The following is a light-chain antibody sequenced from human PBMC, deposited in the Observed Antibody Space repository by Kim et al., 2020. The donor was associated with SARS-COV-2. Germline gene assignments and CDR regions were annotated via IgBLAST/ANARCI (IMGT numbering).Light chain of an antibody. CDR1: SSNDGAGYD. CDR3: QSYDSSLSVVV. V-gene: IGLV1-40*01. Sequence: RVTITCTGSSSNDGAGYDVHWYQQLPGTAPKLLISANSNRPSGVPDRFSGSRSVTSASLAITGLQAEDEADYYCQSYDSSLSVVVFGGGTQLTVL. CDR2: ANS. J-gene: IGLJ2*01.